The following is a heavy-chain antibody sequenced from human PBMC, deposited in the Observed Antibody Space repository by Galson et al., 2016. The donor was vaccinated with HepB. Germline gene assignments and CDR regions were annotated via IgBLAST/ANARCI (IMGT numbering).Heavy chain of an antibody. D-gene: IGHD1-26*01. CDR3: VKDLGVGTTTTDAFDI. J-gene: IGHJ3*02. CDR2: VSFDGLKT. V-gene: IGHV3-30*18. CDR1: GFTFRNFG. Sequence: SLRLSCAASGFTFRNFGIHGVRQAPGKGLEWVAVVSFDGLKTLYVGSVSGRLTISRDNSKNTAYLQMNYLRPDDTAVYYCVKDLGVGTTTTDAFDIWGQGTMVAVSS.